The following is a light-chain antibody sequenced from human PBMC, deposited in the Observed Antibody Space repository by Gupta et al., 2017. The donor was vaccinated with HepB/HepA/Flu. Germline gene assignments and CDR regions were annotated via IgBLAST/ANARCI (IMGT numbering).Light chain of an antibody. Sequence: SYELAQPPSVSVSPGQTARITCSGDALTKDYGYWYQQKPGQAPVLVIYKDTERPSGIPERFSGSSSGTAVTLIISGGQAEDEADYYCQSADSSGFYVVFGGGTKLTVL. CDR1: ALTKDY. CDR3: QSADSSGFYVV. V-gene: IGLV3-25*03. J-gene: IGLJ3*02. CDR2: KDT.